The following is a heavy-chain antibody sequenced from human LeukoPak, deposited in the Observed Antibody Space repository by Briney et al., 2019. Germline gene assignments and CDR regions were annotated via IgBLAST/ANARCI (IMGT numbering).Heavy chain of an antibody. CDR3: ASRGREAGPHDY. Sequence: SVKVSCKASGGTFSSYAISWVRQAPGQGLEWMGGIIPIFGTANYAQKFQGRVTITADESTSTAYMELSSLRSEDTAVYYCASRGREAGPHDYWGQGTPVTVSS. CDR2: IIPIFGTA. D-gene: IGHD3-16*01. CDR1: GGTFSSYA. J-gene: IGHJ4*02. V-gene: IGHV1-69*01.